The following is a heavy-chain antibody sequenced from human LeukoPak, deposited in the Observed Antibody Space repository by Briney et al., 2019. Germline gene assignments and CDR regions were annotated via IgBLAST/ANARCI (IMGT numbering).Heavy chain of an antibody. D-gene: IGHD3-22*01. J-gene: IGHJ6*02. Sequence: ASVKVSCKASGYTFTSYDINWVRQAPGQGLEWMGIINPSGGSTSYAQKFQGRVTMTRDTSTSTVYMELSSLRSEDTAVYYCAREQYYYDSSGYYPFRYYYGMDVWGQGTTVTVSS. V-gene: IGHV1-46*01. CDR2: INPSGGST. CDR1: GYTFTSYD. CDR3: AREQYYYDSSGYYPFRYYYGMDV.